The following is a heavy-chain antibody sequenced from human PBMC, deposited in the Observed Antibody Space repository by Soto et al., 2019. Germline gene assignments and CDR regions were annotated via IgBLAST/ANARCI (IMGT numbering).Heavy chain of an antibody. CDR1: GYTLTELS. V-gene: IGHV1-24*01. Sequence: ASVKVSCKVSGYTLTELSMHWVRQAPGKGLEWMGGFDPEDGETIYEQKFQGRVTMTDDTSTDTAYMELSSLRSEDTAVYYCATDARVYAIRDDAFDIWGQGTMVTVSS. D-gene: IGHD2-8*01. CDR2: FDPEDGET. CDR3: ATDARVYAIRDDAFDI. J-gene: IGHJ3*02.